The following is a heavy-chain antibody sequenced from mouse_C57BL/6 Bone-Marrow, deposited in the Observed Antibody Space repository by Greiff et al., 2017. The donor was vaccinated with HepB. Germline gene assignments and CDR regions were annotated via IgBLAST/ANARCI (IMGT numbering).Heavy chain of an antibody. CDR3: ARPYYGSSYWFAY. V-gene: IGHV5-17*01. J-gene: IGHJ3*01. CDR2: ISSGSSTI. D-gene: IGHD1-1*01. CDR1: GFTFSDYG. Sequence: EVMLVESGGGLVKPGGSLKLSCAASGFTFSDYGMHWVRQAPEKGLEWVAYISSGSSTIYYADTVKGRFTISRDNAKNTLFLQMTSLRSEDTAMYYCARPYYGSSYWFAYWGQGTLVTVSA.